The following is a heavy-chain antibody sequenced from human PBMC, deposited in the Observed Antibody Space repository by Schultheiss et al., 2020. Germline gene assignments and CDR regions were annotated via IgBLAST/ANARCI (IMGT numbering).Heavy chain of an antibody. D-gene: IGHD6-13*01. J-gene: IGHJ6*02. CDR1: GGSISSYY. Sequence: SQPLSLTCTVSGGSISSYYWSWIRQPPGKGLEWIGYIYYSGSTDYNPSLKSRVTISLDTSKNQFSLKLSSVTAADTAVYYCARSGASSSWYELGVWGQGTTVTVSS. V-gene: IGHV4-59*12. CDR3: ARSGASSSWYELGV. CDR2: IYYSGST.